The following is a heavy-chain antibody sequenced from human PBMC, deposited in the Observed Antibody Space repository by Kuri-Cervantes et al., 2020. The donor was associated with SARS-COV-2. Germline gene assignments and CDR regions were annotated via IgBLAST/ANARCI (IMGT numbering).Heavy chain of an antibody. D-gene: IGHD5-12*01. Sequence: ARSLRLSCAASGFTLSSHATHWVRQAPGKGLEWVAVISYDGSKKYYTDSVEGRFTIPRDNSKNTPYLQMNSLRAEDTAVYYCAREVSGYDFGWGQGTLVTVSS. CDR2: ISYDGSKK. CDR3: AREVSGYDFG. V-gene: IGHV3-30-3*01. CDR1: GFTLSSHA. J-gene: IGHJ4*02.